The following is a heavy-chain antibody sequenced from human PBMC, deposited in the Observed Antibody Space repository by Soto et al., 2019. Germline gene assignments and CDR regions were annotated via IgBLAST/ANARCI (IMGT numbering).Heavy chain of an antibody. V-gene: IGHV1-18*01. CDR2: ISAHTGNT. CDR3: ARVLGYNSSWWRHTAFDI. Sequence: ASVKVSCKTSGYTFTNYGISWVRQAPGQGLEWMGWISAHTGNTNYAQKFQGRVTMTTDTSTSTAYMELRSLRSDDTAVYYCARVLGYNSSWWRHTAFDIWGKGTMGTVSS. D-gene: IGHD6-13*01. CDR1: GYTFTNYG. J-gene: IGHJ3*02.